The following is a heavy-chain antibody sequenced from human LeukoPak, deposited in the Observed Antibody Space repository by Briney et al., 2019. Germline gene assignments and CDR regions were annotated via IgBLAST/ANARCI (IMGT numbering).Heavy chain of an antibody. CDR3: ARDGVRVVVVAATDNWFDP. Sequence: ASVKVSCKASGYTFTSYGISWVRQAPGQGLEWMGWISAYNGNTNYAQKLQGRVTMTTDTSTSTAYMELRSLRSDDTAVYYCARDGVRVVVVAATDNWFDPWGQGTLVTVSS. V-gene: IGHV1-18*01. CDR1: GYTFTSYG. CDR2: ISAYNGNT. D-gene: IGHD2-15*01. J-gene: IGHJ5*02.